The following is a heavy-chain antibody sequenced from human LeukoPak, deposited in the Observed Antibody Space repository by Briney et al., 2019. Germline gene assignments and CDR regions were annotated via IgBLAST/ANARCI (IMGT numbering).Heavy chain of an antibody. J-gene: IGHJ6*02. D-gene: IGHD2-15*01. Sequence: PGGSLRLSCEASGFTFSSYGMHWVRQAPGGGLEWVAVISYDGSDKKYGDSAKGRSTISRDNSKNTLYLQMNSLRAEDTAVYYCTRGGRSFGGMDVWGQGTTVTVSS. CDR3: TRGGRSFGGMDV. CDR1: GFTFSSYG. CDR2: ISYDGSDK. V-gene: IGHV3-30*03.